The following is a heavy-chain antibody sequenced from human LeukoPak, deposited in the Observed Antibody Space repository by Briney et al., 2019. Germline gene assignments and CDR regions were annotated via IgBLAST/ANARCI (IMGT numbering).Heavy chain of an antibody. D-gene: IGHD6-13*01. CDR2: ISSSSSYI. Sequence: GGSLRLSCAASGFTFSSYSMNWVRQAPGKGPEWVSSISSSSSYIYYADSVKGRFTISRDNAKNSLYLQMNSLRAEDTAVYYCASGDSGYSSSWYDYWGQGTLVTVSS. V-gene: IGHV3-21*01. CDR3: ASGDSGYSSSWYDY. CDR1: GFTFSSYS. J-gene: IGHJ4*02.